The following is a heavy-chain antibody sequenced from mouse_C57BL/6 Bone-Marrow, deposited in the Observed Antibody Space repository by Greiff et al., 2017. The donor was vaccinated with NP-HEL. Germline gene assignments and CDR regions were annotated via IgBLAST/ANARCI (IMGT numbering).Heavy chain of an antibody. CDR1: GFTFSSYT. J-gene: IGHJ4*01. Sequence: DVHLVESGGGLVKPGGSLKLSCAASGFTFSSYTMSWVRQTPEKRLEWVATISGGGGNTYYPDSVKGRFTISRDNAKNTLYLQMSSLRSEDTALYYCARHLITTVVATKAMDYWGQGTSVTVSS. CDR2: ISGGGGNT. CDR3: ARHLITTVVATKAMDY. D-gene: IGHD1-1*01. V-gene: IGHV5-9*01.